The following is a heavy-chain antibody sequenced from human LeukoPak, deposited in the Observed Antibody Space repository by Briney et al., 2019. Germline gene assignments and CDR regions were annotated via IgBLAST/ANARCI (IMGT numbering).Heavy chain of an antibody. J-gene: IGHJ4*02. V-gene: IGHV3-30*02. CDR1: GIDFRASG. CDR3: AREGGTVVIGRFDY. CDR2: IQTDGRDK. Sequence: PGGSLRLSCAASGIDFRASGMHWVRQAPGMGLEWVTFIQTDGRDKYYAASVAGRFTISRDNSKNTVYLNMNNLRPDDTALYYCAREGGTVVIGRFDYWGQGTLVIVSS. D-gene: IGHD2-2*01.